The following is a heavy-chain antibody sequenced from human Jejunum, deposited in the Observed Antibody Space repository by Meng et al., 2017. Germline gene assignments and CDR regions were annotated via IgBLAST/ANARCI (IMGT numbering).Heavy chain of an antibody. CDR3: AKSPGKGVVAYYGMDV. Sequence: QVQLVESGGGVVQPVRSLRLSCAASGFTFSNYGMHWVRQAPGKGLEWVAAISYDGRIKYYADSVKGRFSISRDNNKDTLYLQMTSLRAEDTAVFYCAKSPGKGVVAYYGMDVWGLGTTVTVSS. V-gene: IGHV3-30*18. D-gene: IGHD2-15*01. CDR2: ISYDGRIK. J-gene: IGHJ6*02. CDR1: GFTFSNYG.